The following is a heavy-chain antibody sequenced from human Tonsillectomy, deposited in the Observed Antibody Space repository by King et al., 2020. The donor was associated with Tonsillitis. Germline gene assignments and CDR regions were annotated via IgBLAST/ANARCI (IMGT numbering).Heavy chain of an antibody. J-gene: IGHJ4*02. D-gene: IGHD2-8*01. CDR2: ISSSGTTI. CDR1: GFTFSSYE. Sequence: VQLVESGGGLVQPGGSLRLSCAASGFTFSSYEMTWVRQAPGKGLEWVSFISSSGTTIYYADSVKGRFTISRAHAQDSLDLQMNCLRAEDTAVYYFGRLGDCTSCQFRRRLDYWGQGTLVTVSS. V-gene: IGHV3-48*03. CDR3: GRLGDCTSCQFRRRLDY.